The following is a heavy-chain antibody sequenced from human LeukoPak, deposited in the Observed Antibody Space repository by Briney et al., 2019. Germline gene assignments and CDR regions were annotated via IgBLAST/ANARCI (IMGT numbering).Heavy chain of an antibody. D-gene: IGHD3-22*01. Sequence: SETLSLTCTVSGGSISSGTYYWGWIRQPPGKGLEWIGSIYYSESTYYNPSLKSRVTISVDTSKNQFSLNLSSVTAADTAVYYCAKSRAHYYDSSPDYWGQGTLVTVSS. CDR2: IYYSEST. CDR1: GGSISSGTYY. J-gene: IGHJ4*02. V-gene: IGHV4-39*07. CDR3: AKSRAHYYDSSPDY.